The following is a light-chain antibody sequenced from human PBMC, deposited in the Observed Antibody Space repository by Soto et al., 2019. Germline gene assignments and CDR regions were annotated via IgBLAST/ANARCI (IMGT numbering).Light chain of an antibody. CDR1: QHISSY. Sequence: DLQMTQSPSSVSASIGDTVTITCRASQHISSYLNCFQQRPGKAPKLLVSATSTLQSGVPSRFSGDRSGTDFQLTISRLQPEDVATYFFQQSYSARLSFGGGTKLEIK. J-gene: IGKJ4*01. V-gene: IGKV1-39*01. CDR3: QQSYSARLS. CDR2: ATS.